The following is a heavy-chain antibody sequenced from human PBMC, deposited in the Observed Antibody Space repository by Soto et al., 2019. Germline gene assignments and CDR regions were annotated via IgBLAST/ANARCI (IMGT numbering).Heavy chain of an antibody. CDR3: ARESEDLTSNFDY. CDR2: ISSTTNYI. V-gene: IGHV3-21*06. CDR1: GLTFTRYS. Sequence: GGSLTISCASSGLTFTRYSMNWVRQVPGKGLEWVSSISSTTNYIYYGDSMKGRFTISRDNAKNSLYLEMNSLRAEDTAVYYCARESEDLTSNFDYWGQGTLVTVFS. J-gene: IGHJ4*02.